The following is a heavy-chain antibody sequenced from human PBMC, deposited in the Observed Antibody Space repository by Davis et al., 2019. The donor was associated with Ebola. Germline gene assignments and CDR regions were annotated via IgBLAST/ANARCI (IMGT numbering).Heavy chain of an antibody. CDR1: GGSISSSSYY. CDR2: IYYSGST. V-gene: IGHV4-39*07. D-gene: IGHD7-27*01. CDR3: AREGWGKNY. Sequence: PGGSLRLSCTVSGGSISSSSYYWGWIRQPPGKGLEWLGSIYYSGSTYYNPSLKSRVTISVDTSKNQFSLKLSSVTAADTAVYYCAREGWGKNYWGQGTLVTVSS. J-gene: IGHJ4*02.